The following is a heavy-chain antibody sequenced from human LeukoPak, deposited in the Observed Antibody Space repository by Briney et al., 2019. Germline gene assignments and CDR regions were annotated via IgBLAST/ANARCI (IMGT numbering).Heavy chain of an antibody. CDR2: IYSSGST. V-gene: IGHV4-59*01. CDR3: ARINYYDSSGYFSEDY. CDR1: GGSMSNYY. Sequence: SETLSLTCTVSGGSMSNYYWSWIRQPPGKGLEWIGYIYSSGSTNYNPSLKSRVTISLDTSKNQFSLKLTSVTAADTAVYYCARINYYDSSGYFSEDYWGQGTLVTVSS. J-gene: IGHJ4*02. D-gene: IGHD3-22*01.